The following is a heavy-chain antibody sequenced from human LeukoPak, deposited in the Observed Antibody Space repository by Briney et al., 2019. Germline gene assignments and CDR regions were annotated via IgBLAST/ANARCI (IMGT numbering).Heavy chain of an antibody. CDR3: ARAYSGSYPDY. J-gene: IGHJ4*02. Sequence: GGSLRLSCAASGFTFSSYWMSWVRQAPGKGLEWVAYISSTGNTIFDADSVKGRFLISRDNAKNSLYLQMNSLRAEDTAVYYCARAYSGSYPDYWGQGTLVTVSS. V-gene: IGHV3-48*04. CDR2: ISSTGNTI. CDR1: GFTFSSYW. D-gene: IGHD1-26*01.